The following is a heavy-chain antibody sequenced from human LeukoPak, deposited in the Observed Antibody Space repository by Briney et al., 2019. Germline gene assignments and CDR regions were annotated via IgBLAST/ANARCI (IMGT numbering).Heavy chain of an antibody. V-gene: IGHV3-48*04. D-gene: IGHD3-10*01. J-gene: IGHJ4*02. CDR3: ARREIWFEEFTLAY. CDR1: GFTFSNYG. Sequence: PPGGSLRLSCAASGFTFSNYGMSWVRRAPGKGLEWVSSISGSGGTKYYADSVKGRFTISRGNAKNSLYLQMNSLRAGDTAVYYCARREIWFEEFTLAYWGQGTLVTVSS. CDR2: ISGSGGTK.